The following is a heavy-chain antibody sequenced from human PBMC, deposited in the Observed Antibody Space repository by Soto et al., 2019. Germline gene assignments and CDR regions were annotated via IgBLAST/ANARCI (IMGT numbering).Heavy chain of an antibody. J-gene: IGHJ4*02. CDR2: VSHDGRNT. Sequence: VQLVESGGGVVQPGRSLRLSCAASGFTFSDYAMHWVRQAPGKGLEWVAVVSHDGRNTHYADSVKGRFTISRDSSKNTVSLATTSLRAEDTAVYYCARAGRQWLVTSDFNYWGPGALVTVSS. CDR1: GFTFSDYA. V-gene: IGHV3-30*03. D-gene: IGHD6-19*01. CDR3: ARAGRQWLVTSDFNY.